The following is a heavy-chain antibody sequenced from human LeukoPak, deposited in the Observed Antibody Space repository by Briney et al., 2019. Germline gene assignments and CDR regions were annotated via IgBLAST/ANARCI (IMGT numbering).Heavy chain of an antibody. CDR1: GFTFSSYS. V-gene: IGHV3-21*01. CDR2: ISSSSSYI. CDR3: ARGGLYYDFWSGYYTEGWFDP. D-gene: IGHD3-3*01. J-gene: IGHJ5*02. Sequence: GGSLRLSCAASGFTFSSYSMNWVRQAPGKGLEWVSSISSSSSYIYYAGSVKGRFTISRDNAKNSLYLQMNSLRAEDTAVYYCARGGLYYDFWSGYYTEGWFDPWGQGTLVTVSS.